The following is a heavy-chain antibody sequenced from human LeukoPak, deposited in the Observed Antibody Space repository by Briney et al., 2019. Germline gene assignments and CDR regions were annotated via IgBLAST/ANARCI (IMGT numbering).Heavy chain of an antibody. J-gene: IGHJ4*02. D-gene: IGHD6-13*01. Sequence: GGSLRLSCTASRFTFSDYYMSWIRQAPGKGLEWVSYISSSSSYTNYADSVKGRFTISRDNAKNSLYLQMNSLRAEDTAVYYCARNIAADAPGWGQGTLVTVSS. V-gene: IGHV3-11*03. CDR1: RFTFSDYY. CDR3: ARNIAADAPG. CDR2: ISSSSSYT.